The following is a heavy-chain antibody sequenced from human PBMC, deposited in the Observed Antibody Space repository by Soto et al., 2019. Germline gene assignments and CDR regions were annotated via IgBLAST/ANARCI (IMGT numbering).Heavy chain of an antibody. J-gene: IGHJ4*02. Sequence: GGSLRLSCAASGLTFSSYGMHWVRQAPGKGLEWVAVIWYDGSNKYYADSVKGRFTISRDNSKNTLYLQMNSLRAEDTAVYCCARRTNGYFAYWGQGALVTVSS. CDR2: IWYDGSNK. CDR3: ARRTNGYFAY. V-gene: IGHV3-33*01. CDR1: GLTFSSYG. D-gene: IGHD2-8*01.